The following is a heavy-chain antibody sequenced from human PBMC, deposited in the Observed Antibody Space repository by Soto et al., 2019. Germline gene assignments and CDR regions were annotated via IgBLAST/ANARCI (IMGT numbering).Heavy chain of an antibody. D-gene: IGHD3-10*01. J-gene: IGHJ4*02. CDR1: GFTFSSYA. V-gene: IGHV3-64*01. CDR2: ISSNGGST. Sequence: GGSLRLSCAASGFTFSSYAMHWVRQAPGKGLEYVSAISSNGGSTYYANSVKGRFTISRDNSKNTLYLQMGSLRAEDMAVYYCARDRPLLWFGELDYWGQGTLVTVSS. CDR3: ARDRPLLWFGELDY.